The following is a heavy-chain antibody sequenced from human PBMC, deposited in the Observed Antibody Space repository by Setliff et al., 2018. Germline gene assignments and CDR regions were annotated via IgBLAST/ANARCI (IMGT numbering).Heavy chain of an antibody. CDR2: VFYSGDT. D-gene: IGHD3-10*01. V-gene: IGHV4-59*02. CDR3: ARDRTYYASGTYTRWFDY. CDR1: GGSVKSHY. Sequence: SETLSLTCTVSGGSVKSHYWSWIRQTPEKGLEWIGFVFYSGDTRYNPSLKSRVTMSVXXXMNQFSLNLXSVTAADTAVYYCARDRTYYASGTYTRWFDYWGQGSLVTVSS. J-gene: IGHJ4*02.